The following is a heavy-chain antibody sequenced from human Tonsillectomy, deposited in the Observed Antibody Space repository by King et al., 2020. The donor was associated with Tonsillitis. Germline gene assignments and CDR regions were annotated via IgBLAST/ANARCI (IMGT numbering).Heavy chain of an antibody. CDR1: GDSVSRNSAA. CDR3: ARLYGDYPFFYFDY. Sequence: LQLQESGPGLVKPSQTLSLTCAISGDSVSRNSAAWSWIRQSPSRGLERLGRTYYRSKWYNDYAVSVKSRITINPDTSKNRFSLQLNSVTPDDTAVYYCARLYGDYPFFYFDYWGQGTLVTVSS. CDR2: TYYRSKWYN. D-gene: IGHD4-17*01. J-gene: IGHJ4*02. V-gene: IGHV6-1*01.